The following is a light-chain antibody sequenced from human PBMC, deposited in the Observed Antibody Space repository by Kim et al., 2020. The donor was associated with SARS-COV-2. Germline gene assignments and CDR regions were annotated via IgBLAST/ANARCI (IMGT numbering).Light chain of an antibody. CDR1: RSTRGAGYV. J-gene: IGLJ1*01. Sequence: VTLSAAGTRSTRGAGYVVPWYQQHPGTAPNLLIFGYGNGRSGVPDRFSGSESGTSASLAITGLRAEDEDDYYCQSYDSSLSGLYVFGAGTKVTVL. V-gene: IGLV1-40*01. CDR3: QSYDSSLSGLYV. CDR2: GYG.